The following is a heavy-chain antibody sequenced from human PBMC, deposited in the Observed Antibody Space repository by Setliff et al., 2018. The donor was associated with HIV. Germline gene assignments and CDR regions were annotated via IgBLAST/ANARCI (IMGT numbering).Heavy chain of an antibody. V-gene: IGHV4-39*01. CDR1: GGSLSTSSFY. CDR3: ARHRSYGDYDPNWFDP. D-gene: IGHD4-17*01. J-gene: IGHJ5*02. CDR2: IYFSGST. Sequence: NPSETLSLTCTVSGGSLSTSSFYWGWIRQPPGKGLQWIGSIYFSGSTYYNPSLKSRVTISVDTSKNQFSLKLRSVTAADTGIYYCARHRSYGDYDPNWFDPWGQGTLVTVSS.